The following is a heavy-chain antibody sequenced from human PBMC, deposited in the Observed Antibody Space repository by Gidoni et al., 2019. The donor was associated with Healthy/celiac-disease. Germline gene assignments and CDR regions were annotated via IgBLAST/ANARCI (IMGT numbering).Heavy chain of an antibody. CDR1: GFTFSSYS. V-gene: IGHV3-21*01. CDR3: ARDTPVLYAFDI. CDR2: ISSSSSYI. Sequence: EVQLVESGGGLVKPGGSLRLSCAASGFTFSSYSMNWVRQAPGKGLEWVSAISSSSSYIYYADSVKGRFNISRDNAKNSLYLQMNSLRAEDTAVYYCARDTPVLYAFDIWGQGTMVTVSS. J-gene: IGHJ3*02.